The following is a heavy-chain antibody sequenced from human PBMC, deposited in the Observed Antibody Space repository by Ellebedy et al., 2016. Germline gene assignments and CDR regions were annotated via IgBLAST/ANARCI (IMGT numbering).Heavy chain of an antibody. V-gene: IGHV4-59*01. CDR3: ARYRYFDWLSGSGGYGMDV. Sequence: SETLSLTXTVSGASISGYYWSWIRQPPGKGLEWIGYIYYSGSTNYNPSLKSRVTISVDTSKNQFSLKLSSVTAADTAVYYCARYRYFDWLSGSGGYGMDVWGQGTTVTVSS. CDR2: IYYSGST. CDR1: GASISGYY. D-gene: IGHD3-9*01. J-gene: IGHJ6*02.